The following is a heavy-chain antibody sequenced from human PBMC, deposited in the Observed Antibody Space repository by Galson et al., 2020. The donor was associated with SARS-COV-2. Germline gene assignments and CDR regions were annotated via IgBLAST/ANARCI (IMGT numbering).Heavy chain of an antibody. Sequence: GESLKISCAASGFTFSSYGMHWVRQAPGKGLEWVAVIWYDGSNKYYADSVKGRFTISRDNSKNTLYLQMNSLRAEDTAVYYCAREAPRGGWYEDYLDYWGQGPLVTVSS. CDR3: AREAPRGGWYEDYLDY. V-gene: IGHV3-33*01. CDR2: IWYDGSNK. D-gene: IGHD6-19*01. CDR1: GFTFSSYG. J-gene: IGHJ4*02.